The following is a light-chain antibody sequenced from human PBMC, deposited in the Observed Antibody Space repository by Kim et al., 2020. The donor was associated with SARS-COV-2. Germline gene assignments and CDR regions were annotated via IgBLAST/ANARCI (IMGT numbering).Light chain of an antibody. Sequence: DIVMTQTPLSSPVTLGQPASISCRSSQSLVHSDGDTYLSWLEQRPGQPPRPLIYEISNRFSGVPDRFSGSGAGTDFTLKISRVEAEDVGVYYCKQAAQVPITFGQGTRLEIK. CDR1: QSLVHSDGDTY. CDR2: EIS. CDR3: KQAAQVPIT. V-gene: IGKV2-24*01. J-gene: IGKJ5*01.